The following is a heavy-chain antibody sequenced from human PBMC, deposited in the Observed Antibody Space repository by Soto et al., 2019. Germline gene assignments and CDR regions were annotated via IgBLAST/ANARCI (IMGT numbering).Heavy chain of an antibody. Sequence: EVVLLESGGGLVQPGGSLRLSCEVSGVAFSFYSMSWVRQAPGKWLEWVASISGNGGTTYYAASGKGRFTFSRDNSKNTVYLQMNSLRGEDTAVYYCAKDRGGFTSGWEFFDFWGQGTLVTVSS. CDR1: GVAFSFYS. V-gene: IGHV3-23*01. D-gene: IGHD6-19*01. CDR2: ISGNGGTT. J-gene: IGHJ4*02. CDR3: AKDRGGFTSGWEFFDF.